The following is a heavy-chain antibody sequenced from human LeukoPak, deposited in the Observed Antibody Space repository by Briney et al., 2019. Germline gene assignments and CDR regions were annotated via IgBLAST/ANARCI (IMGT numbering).Heavy chain of an antibody. CDR3: ARDLYYDFWSAASSGYFDY. Sequence: GSVKVSCKASGYTFTGYYMHWVRQAPGQGLEWMGWINPNSGGTNYAQKFQGRVTMTRDTSISTAYMELSRLRSDDTAVYYCARDLYYDFWSAASSGYFDYWGQGTLVTVSS. V-gene: IGHV1-2*02. CDR2: INPNSGGT. D-gene: IGHD3-3*01. CDR1: GYTFTGYY. J-gene: IGHJ4*02.